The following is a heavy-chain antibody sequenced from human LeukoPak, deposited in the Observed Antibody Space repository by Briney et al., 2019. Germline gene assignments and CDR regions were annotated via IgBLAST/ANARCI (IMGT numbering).Heavy chain of an antibody. CDR1: GFSVSSNH. V-gene: IGHV3-21*06. D-gene: IGHD2-21*01. CDR2: ISSTGTYL. CDR3: ARNSLIAENYGYYYFSYMDV. J-gene: IGHJ6*03. Sequence: PGGSLRLSCAASGFSVSSNHMNWVRQAPGKGLEWVSSISSTGTYLYYADSVKGRFTISRDKNSLYLRMNSLRVEDTAVYYCARNSLIAENYGYYYFSYMDVWGKGTTVTVSS.